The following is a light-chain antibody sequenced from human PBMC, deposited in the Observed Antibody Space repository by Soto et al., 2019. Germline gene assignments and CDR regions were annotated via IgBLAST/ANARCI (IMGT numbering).Light chain of an antibody. CDR3: QQRSNWPT. CDR1: QRISSN. J-gene: IGKJ1*01. Sequence: EIVMTQSPAALSVSPGERATLSCRASQRISSNLAWFQQKPGQAPRLLIYGASTRATGIPARFSGSGSGTEFTLTISSLQSEDFAVYYCQQRSNWPTFGQGTKVDIK. CDR2: GAS. V-gene: IGKV3-15*01.